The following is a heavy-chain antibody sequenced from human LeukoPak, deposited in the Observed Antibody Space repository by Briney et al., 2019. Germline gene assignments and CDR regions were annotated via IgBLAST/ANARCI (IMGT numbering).Heavy chain of an antibody. J-gene: IGHJ3*02. CDR3: VRAVPAAILGAFDI. CDR1: GFTFSSCS. CDR2: ISNSSSYI. D-gene: IGHD2-2*02. V-gene: IGHV3-21*01. Sequence: KPGGSLRLSCAASGFTFSSCSMNWVRQAPGKGLEWVSSISNSSSYIYYADSVKGRFTISRDNAKNSLYLQMNSLRAEDTAVYYCVRAVPAAILGAFDIWGQGTMVTVSS.